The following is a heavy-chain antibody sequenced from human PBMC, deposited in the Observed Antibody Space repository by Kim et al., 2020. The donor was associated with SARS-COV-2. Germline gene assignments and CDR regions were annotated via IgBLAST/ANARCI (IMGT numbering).Heavy chain of an antibody. D-gene: IGHD6-19*01. V-gene: IGHV3-7*01. J-gene: IGHJ4*02. CDR3: ARTGYSSGWYPN. Sequence: FYVDSVKGRFTISRSTAKNSLYLQMNSLRAEDTAVYYCARTGYSSGWYPNWGQGTLVTVAS.